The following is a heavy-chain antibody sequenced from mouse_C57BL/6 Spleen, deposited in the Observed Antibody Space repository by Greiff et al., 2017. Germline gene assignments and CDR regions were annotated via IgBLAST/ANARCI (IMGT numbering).Heavy chain of an antibody. CDR3: ASSYVRYFDV. J-gene: IGHJ1*03. D-gene: IGHD1-1*01. CDR2: INPSSGYT. Sequence: VQLQQSGAELAKPGASVKLSCKASGYTFTSYWMHWVKQRPGQGLEWIGYINPSSGYTKYNQKFKDKATLTADKSSSPAYMQLSSLTDEDSAVYYCASSYVRYFDVWGTGTTVTVSS. V-gene: IGHV1-7*01. CDR1: GYTFTSYW.